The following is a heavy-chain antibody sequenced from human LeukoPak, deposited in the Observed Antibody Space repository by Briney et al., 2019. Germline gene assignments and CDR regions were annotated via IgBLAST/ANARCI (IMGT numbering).Heavy chain of an antibody. CDR1: GFTLSSFW. D-gene: IGHD5-24*01. Sequence: GGSLRLSCAVSGFTLSSFWMSWVRQAPGKGLEWVAIIKPDGSDKYYVDSVKGRFTISRDNAKNSLYLQMNSLRAEDTAVYYCARWLQFWGQGTLVTVSS. CDR2: IKPDGSDK. J-gene: IGHJ4*02. CDR3: ARWLQF. V-gene: IGHV3-7*01.